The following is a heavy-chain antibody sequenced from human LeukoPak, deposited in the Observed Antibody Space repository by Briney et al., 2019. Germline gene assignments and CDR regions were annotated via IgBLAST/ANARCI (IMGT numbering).Heavy chain of an antibody. Sequence: PSETLSLTCTVSGGSISSYYWSWIRQPPGKGLEGIGYIYYSGSTNYNPSLKSRVTISVDTSKNQFSLKLSSVTAADTAVYYCARQLRYDSSGYYYYFDYWGQGTLVTVSS. CDR2: IYYSGST. CDR3: ARQLRYDSSGYYYYFDY. J-gene: IGHJ4*02. CDR1: GGSISSYY. D-gene: IGHD3-22*01. V-gene: IGHV4-59*08.